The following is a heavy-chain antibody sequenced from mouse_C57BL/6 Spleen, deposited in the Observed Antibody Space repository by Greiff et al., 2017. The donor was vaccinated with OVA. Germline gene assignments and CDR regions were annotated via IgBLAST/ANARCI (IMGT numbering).Heavy chain of an antibody. V-gene: IGHV1-80*01. Sequence: VQLQQSGAELVKPGASVKISCKASGYAFSSYWMNWVKQRPGKGLEWIGQIYPGDGDTNYNGKFKGKATLTADKSSSTAYMQLSSLTSEDSAVYFCARHGNYGAMDYWGQGTSVTVSS. CDR2: IYPGDGDT. J-gene: IGHJ4*01. D-gene: IGHD2-1*01. CDR3: ARHGNYGAMDY. CDR1: GYAFSSYW.